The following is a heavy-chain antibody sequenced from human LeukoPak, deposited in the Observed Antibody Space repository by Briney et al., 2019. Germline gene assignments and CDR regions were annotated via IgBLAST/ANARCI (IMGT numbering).Heavy chain of an antibody. D-gene: IGHD1-7*01. Sequence: GGSLRLSCAASGFTFSSYSMNWVRQAPGKGLEWVSSISSSSSYIYYADSVKGRFTISRDNAKNSLYLQMSSLRAEDTAVYYCARDFAGTTSSDYWGQGTLVTVSS. V-gene: IGHV3-21*01. CDR3: ARDFAGTTSSDY. J-gene: IGHJ4*02. CDR1: GFTFSSYS. CDR2: ISSSSSYI.